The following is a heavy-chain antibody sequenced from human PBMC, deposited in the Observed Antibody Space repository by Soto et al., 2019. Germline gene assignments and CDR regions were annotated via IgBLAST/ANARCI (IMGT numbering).Heavy chain of an antibody. V-gene: IGHV1-69*13. D-gene: IGHD3-22*01. CDR2: IIPIFGTA. CDR1: GGTFSSYA. J-gene: IGHJ5*02. Sequence: SVKVSCKASGGTFSSYAISWVRQAPGQGLEWMGGIIPIFGTANYAQKFQGRVTITADESTSTAYMELSSLRSEDTAVYYCARGIASYYDSSGYTTWGQGTMVTVSS. CDR3: ARGIASYYDSSGYTT.